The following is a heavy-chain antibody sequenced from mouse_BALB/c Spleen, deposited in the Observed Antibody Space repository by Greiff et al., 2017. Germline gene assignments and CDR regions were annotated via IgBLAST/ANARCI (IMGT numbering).Heavy chain of an antibody. CDR2: ISSGSSTI. Sequence: EVKLVESGGGLVQPGGSRKLSCAASGFTFSSFGMHWVRQAPEKGLEWVAYISSGSSTIYYADTVKGRFTISRDNPKNTLFLQMTSLRSEDTAMYYCARGGPITTVVDYWGQGTTLTVSS. CDR1: GFTFSSFG. D-gene: IGHD1-1*01. J-gene: IGHJ2*01. V-gene: IGHV5-17*02. CDR3: ARGGPITTVVDY.